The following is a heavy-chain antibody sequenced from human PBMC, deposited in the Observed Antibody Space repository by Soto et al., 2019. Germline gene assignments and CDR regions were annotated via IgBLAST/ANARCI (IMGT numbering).Heavy chain of an antibody. CDR1: GFTFSAYW. J-gene: IGHJ4*02. CDR3: ARGPRVSSTGTGAN. Sequence: GGSLRLSCAVSGFTFSAYWMHWVRQVPGKGLTWVSRISDDGSTATYADSVKGRFIISRDNAKNSFYLEMNTLRADDSGLYYCARGPRVSSTGTGANWGRGTLVTVSS. D-gene: IGHD1-1*01. V-gene: IGHV3-74*01. CDR2: ISDDGSTA.